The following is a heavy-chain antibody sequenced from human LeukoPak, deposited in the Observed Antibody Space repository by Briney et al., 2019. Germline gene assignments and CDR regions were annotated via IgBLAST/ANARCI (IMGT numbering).Heavy chain of an antibody. D-gene: IGHD1-26*01. CDR3: ARGGAQGMDV. V-gene: IGHV3-11*01. CDR1: GFTFSDYY. CDR2: ISGVASDI. J-gene: IGHJ6*02. Sequence: PGGSLRLSCAASGFTFSDYYMTWIRQAPGKGLEWISYISGVASDIYYADSVKGRFTISRDNAKTSVYLQMNSLRVEDTAVYYCARGGAQGMDVWGQRTTVTVSS.